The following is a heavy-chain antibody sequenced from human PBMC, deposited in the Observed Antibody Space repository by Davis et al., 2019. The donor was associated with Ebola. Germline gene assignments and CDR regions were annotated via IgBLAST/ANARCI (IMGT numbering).Heavy chain of an antibody. CDR2: ISYDGSNK. CDR3: ARGAGYSSSWQDY. V-gene: IGHV3-30*03. CDR1: GFTFSSYG. J-gene: IGHJ4*02. Sequence: PGGSLRLSCAASGFTFSSYGMHWVRQAPGKGLEWVAVISYDGSNKYYADSVKGRFTISRDNSKNTLYLQMNSLRAEDTAVYYCARGAGYSSSWQDYWGQGTLVTVSS. D-gene: IGHD6-13*01.